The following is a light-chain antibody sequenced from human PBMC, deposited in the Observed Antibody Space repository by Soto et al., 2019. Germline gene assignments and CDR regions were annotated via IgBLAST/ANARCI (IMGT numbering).Light chain of an antibody. V-gene: IGKV3-11*01. Sequence: EIVLTQSPATLSLSPGERATLSCRARQSVSSYLAWYQQKPGQAPRLLIYDAANRATGIPARFSGSGSGTDCTLTISSLEPEEFAVYYCQQRSNWPSITCGQGTRLEMK. J-gene: IGKJ5*01. CDR2: DAA. CDR3: QQRSNWPSIT. CDR1: QSVSSY.